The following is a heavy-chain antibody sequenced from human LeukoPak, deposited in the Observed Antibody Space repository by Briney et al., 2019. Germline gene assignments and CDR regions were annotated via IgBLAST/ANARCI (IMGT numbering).Heavy chain of an antibody. CDR2: INHSGST. Sequence: SSETLSLTCAVYGGSFSGYYWSWIRQPPGKGLEWIGEINHSGSTNYNPSLKSRVTISVDTSKNQFSLKLSSVTAADTAVYYCARHTMKDAFDTWGQGTMVTVSS. J-gene: IGHJ3*02. CDR1: GGSFSGYY. CDR3: ARHTMKDAFDT. D-gene: IGHD3-22*01. V-gene: IGHV4-34*01.